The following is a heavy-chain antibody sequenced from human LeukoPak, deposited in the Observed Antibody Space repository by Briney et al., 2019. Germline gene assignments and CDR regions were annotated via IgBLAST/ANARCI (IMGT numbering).Heavy chain of an antibody. CDR1: GGSFSGYY. CDR2: INHSGST. CDR3: ARASLAPGWFDP. V-gene: IGHV4-34*01. D-gene: IGHD2-2*01. J-gene: IGHJ5*02. Sequence: SETLSLTCAVYGGSFSGYYWSWIRQPPGKGLEWIGEINHSGSTNYNPSLKSRVTISVDTSKNQFSLKLSSVTAADTAVYYCARASLAPGWFDPWGQGTLVTVSS.